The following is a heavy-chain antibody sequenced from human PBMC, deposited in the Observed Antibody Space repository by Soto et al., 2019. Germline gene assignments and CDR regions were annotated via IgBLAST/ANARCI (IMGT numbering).Heavy chain of an antibody. D-gene: IGHD2-2*01. CDR3: AIYHLELFRFDY. CDR2: ISLYNGNT. CDR1: DSSFTSHG. V-gene: IGHV1-18*04. Sequence: ASVKVSCKAYDSSFTSHGISWVRQAPGQGLEWMGWISLYNGNTNYAQQFQGRVTMTTDTSTSTAYMELRSLRSDDTAMYFCAIYHLELFRFDYWGQGTLVTVSS. J-gene: IGHJ4*02.